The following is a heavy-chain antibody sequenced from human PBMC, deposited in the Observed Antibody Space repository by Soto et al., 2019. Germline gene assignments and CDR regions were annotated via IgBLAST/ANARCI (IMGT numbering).Heavy chain of an antibody. CDR1: GFTFSSYA. V-gene: IGHV3-23*01. J-gene: IGHJ4*02. CDR3: ARDRYCSGGSCFSDC. D-gene: IGHD2-15*01. Sequence: EVQLLESGGGLVQPGGSLRLSCAASGFTFSSYAMSWVRLAPGKGLEWVSIIGGSGGNIYYADSVKGRFTISRDNSKNTLYLQMNSLRAEDTALYYCARDRYCSGGSCFSDCWGQGTLVTVSS. CDR2: IGGSGGNI.